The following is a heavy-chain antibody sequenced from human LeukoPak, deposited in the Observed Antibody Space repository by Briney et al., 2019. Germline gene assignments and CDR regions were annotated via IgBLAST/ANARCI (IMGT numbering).Heavy chain of an antibody. J-gene: IGHJ6*02. CDR1: GFTFDDYA. V-gene: IGHV3-48*01. D-gene: IGHD2-21*02. Sequence: PGGSLRLSCAASGFTFDDYAMNWVRQAPGKGLEWVSYISSSSSTIYYADSVKGRFTISRDNAKNSLYLQMNSLRAEDTAVYYCARGVTPYYGMDVWGQGTTVTVSS. CDR3: ARGVTPYYGMDV. CDR2: ISSSSSTI.